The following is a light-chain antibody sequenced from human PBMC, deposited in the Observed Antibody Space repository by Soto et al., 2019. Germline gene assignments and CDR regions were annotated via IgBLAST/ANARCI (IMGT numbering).Light chain of an antibody. CDR2: DAS. J-gene: IGKJ4*01. CDR3: QQYGSSPLT. Sequence: EIVMMQFPATLSVSPGERVTLSCRASQSVSQSVTTNLAWYQQKPGQAPRLLIFDASARATGIPDRFSGSGSGTDFTLTISRLEPEDFAVYYCQQYGSSPLTFGGRTKVDI. V-gene: IGKV3-20*01. CDR1: QSVSQSVTTN.